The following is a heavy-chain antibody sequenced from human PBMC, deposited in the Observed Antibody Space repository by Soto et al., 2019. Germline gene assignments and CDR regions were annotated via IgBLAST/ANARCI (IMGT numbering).Heavy chain of an antibody. CDR3: ARGGSYYYDSSGSLDY. Sequence: EVQLVESGGGLVKPGGSLRLSCAASGFTFSSYSMNWVRQAPGKGLEWVSSISSSSSYIYYADSVTGRFTTSRDNAKNSLYLQMNSLRAEDTAVYYCARGGSYYYDSSGSLDYWGQGTLVTVSS. J-gene: IGHJ4*02. CDR1: GFTFSSYS. CDR2: ISSSSSYI. D-gene: IGHD3-22*01. V-gene: IGHV3-21*01.